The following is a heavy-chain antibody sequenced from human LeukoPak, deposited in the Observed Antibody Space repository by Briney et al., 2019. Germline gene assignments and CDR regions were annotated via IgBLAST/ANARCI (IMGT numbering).Heavy chain of an antibody. CDR3: ARGGSRGILATITRRYYYGMDV. V-gene: IGHV4-34*01. D-gene: IGHD5-12*01. Sequence: SETLSLTCAVYGGSFSGYYWSWIRQPPGKGLEWIGEINHSGSTNYNPSLKSRVTISVDTSKNQFSLKLSSVTAAATAVYYCARGGSRGILATITRRYYYGMDVWGKGTTVTVSS. CDR2: INHSGST. CDR1: GGSFSGYY. J-gene: IGHJ6*04.